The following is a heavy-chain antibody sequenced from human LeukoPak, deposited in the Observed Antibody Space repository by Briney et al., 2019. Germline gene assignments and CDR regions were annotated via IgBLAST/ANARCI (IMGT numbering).Heavy chain of an antibody. CDR3: ARGYGSGSYYSY. Sequence: PSETLSLTCAVYGGSFSGYYWSWIRQPPGKGLEWIGEINRSGSTDYNPSLKSRVTVSVDTSKNQFSLKLSSVTAADTAVYYCARGYGSGSYYSYWGQGTLVTASS. J-gene: IGHJ4*02. CDR1: GGSFSGYY. D-gene: IGHD3-10*01. CDR2: INRSGST. V-gene: IGHV4-34*01.